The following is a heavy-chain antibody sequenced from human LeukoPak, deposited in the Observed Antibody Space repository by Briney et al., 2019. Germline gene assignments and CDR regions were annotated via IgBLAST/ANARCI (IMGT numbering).Heavy chain of an antibody. CDR1: GFTFSGYW. CDR3: ARGGYYSTFAY. CDR2: IKQDGSER. Sequence: PGGSLRLSCAASGFTFSGYWMSWVRLAPGKGLEWVANIKQDGSERYYVDSVKGRFTISRDNAKNSLFLQMSSLRAEDTAVYYCARGGYYSTFAYWGQGTLVTVSS. V-gene: IGHV3-7*01. J-gene: IGHJ4*02. D-gene: IGHD3-22*01.